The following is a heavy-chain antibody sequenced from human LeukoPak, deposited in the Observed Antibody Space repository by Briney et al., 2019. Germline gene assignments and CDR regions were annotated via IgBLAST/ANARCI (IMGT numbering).Heavy chain of an antibody. J-gene: IGHJ4*02. D-gene: IGHD4-23*01. CDR2: VSSSSRTI. V-gene: IGHV3-48*04. Sequence: RGSLRLSCTASGFIFNTYSMNWLRQAPGKGLEWVSYVSSSSRTIYYADSVKGRFTISRDNAKNSLYLQMNSLRAEGTAVYYCARDLGLYDYGGNIDFWGQGTLVTVSS. CDR1: GFIFNTYS. CDR3: ARDLGLYDYGGNIDF.